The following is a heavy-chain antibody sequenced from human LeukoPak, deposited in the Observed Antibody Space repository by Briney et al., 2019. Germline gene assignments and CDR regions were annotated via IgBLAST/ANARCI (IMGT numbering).Heavy chain of an antibody. Sequence: GGSLRLSCVASGFTFTNAWMSWVRQAPGKGLEWVGHIRSKTDGGTTDYAAPVKGRFIISRDDSEHTLYLQMNSLKTDDTAVYYCTKYDTSVNFDYWGQGTLVTVSS. CDR2: IRSKTDGGTT. V-gene: IGHV3-15*01. CDR1: GFTFTNAW. D-gene: IGHD3-22*01. CDR3: TKYDTSVNFDY. J-gene: IGHJ4*02.